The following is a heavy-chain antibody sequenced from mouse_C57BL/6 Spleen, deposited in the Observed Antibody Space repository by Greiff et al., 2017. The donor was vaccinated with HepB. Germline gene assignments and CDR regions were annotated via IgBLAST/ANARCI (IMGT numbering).Heavy chain of an antibody. J-gene: IGHJ2*01. Sequence: QVQLQQSGAELVKPGASVKLSCKASGYTFTSYWMQWVKQRPGQGLEWIGELDPSDSYTNYNQKFKSKATLTVDTSSSTAYMQLSSLTSEDSAVYYCARSGSTMVTDYWGQGTTLTVSS. CDR1: GYTFTSYW. D-gene: IGHD2-2*01. CDR2: LDPSDSYT. CDR3: ARSGSTMVTDY. V-gene: IGHV1-50*01.